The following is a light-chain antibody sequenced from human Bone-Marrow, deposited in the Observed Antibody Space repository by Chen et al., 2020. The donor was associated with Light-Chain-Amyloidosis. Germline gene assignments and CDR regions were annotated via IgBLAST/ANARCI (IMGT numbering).Light chain of an antibody. V-gene: IGLV3-25*03. CDR2: RDT. CDR1: DLPTKY. J-gene: IGLJ2*01. Sequence: SYDLTQPPSVAVSPGPPARITCSGDDLPTKYAYLYQQKPGQAPVLVIHRDTERPSGISERFSGSSSGTTATLTISGVQAEDEADYHCQSADSSGTYEVIFGGGTKLTVL. CDR3: QSADSSGTYEVI.